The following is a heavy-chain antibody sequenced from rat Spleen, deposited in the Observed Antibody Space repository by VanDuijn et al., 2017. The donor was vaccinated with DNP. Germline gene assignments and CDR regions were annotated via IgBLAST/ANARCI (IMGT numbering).Heavy chain of an antibody. D-gene: IGHD1-11*01. CDR1: GFTFSDYY. CDR2: ISYDGSST. CDR3: ERGTLTEGTSL. V-gene: IGHV5-29*01. Sequence: EVQLVESDGGLVQPGRSLKLSCAASGFTFSDYYMAWVRQAPTKGLEWVATISYDGSSTYYRDSVKGRFTISRDNAKRTLYLQMDSLRSEDTATYYCERGTLTEGTSLWGQGVMVTVSS. J-gene: IGHJ2*01.